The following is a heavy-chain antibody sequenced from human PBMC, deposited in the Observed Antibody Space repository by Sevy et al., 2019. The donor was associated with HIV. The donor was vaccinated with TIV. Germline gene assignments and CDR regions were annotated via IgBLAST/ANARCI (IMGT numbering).Heavy chain of an antibody. CDR3: ARKGDYYYYGMDV. V-gene: IGHV3-53*01. Sequence: GGSLRLSCAASGFTVSSNYMSWVRQAPGKGLEWVSVIYSGGSTYYADSVKGRFTISRDNSKNTLYLQMNGLRAEDTAVYYCARKGDYYYYGMDVWGQGTTVTVSS. D-gene: IGHD3-16*01. CDR1: GFTVSSNY. CDR2: IYSGGST. J-gene: IGHJ6*02.